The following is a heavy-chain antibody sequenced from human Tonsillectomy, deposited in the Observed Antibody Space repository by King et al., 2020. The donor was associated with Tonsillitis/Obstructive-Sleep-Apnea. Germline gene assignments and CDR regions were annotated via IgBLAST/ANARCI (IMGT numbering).Heavy chain of an antibody. CDR2: IYYSGST. Sequence: QLQESGPGLVKPSETLSLTCTVSGGSISSYYWSWIRQPPGKGLEWIGYIYYSGSTNYNPSLKSRVTISVDTSKNQFSLKLSSVTAADTAVYYCARSGSTRPGLSYWYFDLWGRGTLVTVSS. CDR3: ARSGSTRPGLSYWYFDL. J-gene: IGHJ2*01. CDR1: GGSISSYY. D-gene: IGHD2-2*01. V-gene: IGHV4-59*01.